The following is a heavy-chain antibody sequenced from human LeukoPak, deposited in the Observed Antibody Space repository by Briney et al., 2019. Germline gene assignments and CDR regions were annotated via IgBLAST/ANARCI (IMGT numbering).Heavy chain of an antibody. Sequence: PRGSLRLSCAASGFTFISYEMSWVRQAPGKGLEWVSYISSSGSTIYYADSVKGRFTISRDNAKNSLYLQMNSLRAEDTAVYYCARDISENPFDYWGQGTLVTVSS. CDR3: ARDISENPFDY. CDR2: ISSSGSTI. J-gene: IGHJ4*02. CDR1: GFTFISYE. V-gene: IGHV3-48*03. D-gene: IGHD1-26*01.